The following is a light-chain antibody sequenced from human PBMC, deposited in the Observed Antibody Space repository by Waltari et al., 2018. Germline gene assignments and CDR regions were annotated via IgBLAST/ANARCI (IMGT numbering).Light chain of an antibody. CDR2: TAS. Sequence: DIQMTQSPSSLSAFVGDRVTITCRASQDINNYLAWFQQKPGKAPKPLIYTASNLQSGVPSRFSGSGSGTDFTLTINNLQPADFATYYCQQYYTYPRSFGQGTKLEIK. J-gene: IGKJ2*01. CDR3: QQYYTYPRS. CDR1: QDINNY. V-gene: IGKV1-16*01.